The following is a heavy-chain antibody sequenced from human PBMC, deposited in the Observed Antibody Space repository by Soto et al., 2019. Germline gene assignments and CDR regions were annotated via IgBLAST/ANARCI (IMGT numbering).Heavy chain of an antibody. D-gene: IGHD2-15*01. CDR3: ARGGTEDYYYYYMDV. CDR2: IIPILGIA. Sequence: VKVSCKASGGTFSSYTISWVRQAPGQGLEWMGRIIPILGIANYAQKFQGRVTITADKSTSTAYMELSSLRSEDTAVYYCARGGTEDYYYYYMDVWGKGTTVTVSS. CDR1: GGTFSSYT. J-gene: IGHJ6*03. V-gene: IGHV1-69*02.